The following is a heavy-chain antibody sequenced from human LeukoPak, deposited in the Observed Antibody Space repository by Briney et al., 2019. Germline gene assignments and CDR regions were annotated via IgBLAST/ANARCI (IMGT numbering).Heavy chain of an antibody. J-gene: IGHJ4*02. V-gene: IGHV3-48*01. CDR3: ARDSSLRYDFWSGYYDY. CDR1: GFTFSSYS. Sequence: GGSLRLSCAASGFTFSSYSMNWVRQAPGKGLEWVSYISSSSSTIYYADPVKGRFTISRDNAKNSLYLQMNSLRAEGTAVYYCARDSSLRYDFWSGYYDYWGQGTLVTVSS. D-gene: IGHD3-3*01. CDR2: ISSSSSTI.